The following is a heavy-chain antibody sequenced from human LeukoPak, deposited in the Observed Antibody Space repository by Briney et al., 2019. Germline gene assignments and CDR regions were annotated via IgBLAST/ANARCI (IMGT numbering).Heavy chain of an antibody. CDR2: ISSSSYI. Sequence: GSLRLPCAASGFTFSSYSMNWVRQAPGKGLEWVSSISSSSYIYYADSVKGRFTISRDNAKNSLYLQMNSLRAEDTAVYYCARSGGSTVFYYMDVWGKGTTVTVSS. V-gene: IGHV3-21*01. D-gene: IGHD2-2*01. J-gene: IGHJ6*03. CDR1: GFTFSSYS. CDR3: ARSGGSTVFYYMDV.